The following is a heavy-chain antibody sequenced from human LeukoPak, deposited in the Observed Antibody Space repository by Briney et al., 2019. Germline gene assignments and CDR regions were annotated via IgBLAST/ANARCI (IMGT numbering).Heavy chain of an antibody. J-gene: IGHJ6*03. V-gene: IGHV3-21*01. CDR3: ARYDFWSGHIGYYYYMDV. CDR1: GFTFSSYS. CDR2: ISSSSSYI. Sequence: GGSLRLSCAACGFTFSSYSMNWVRQAPGKGLEWVSSISSSSSYIYYADSVKGRFTISRDNAKNSLYLQMNSLRAEDTAVYYCARYDFWSGHIGYYYYMDVWGKGTTVTVSS. D-gene: IGHD3-3*01.